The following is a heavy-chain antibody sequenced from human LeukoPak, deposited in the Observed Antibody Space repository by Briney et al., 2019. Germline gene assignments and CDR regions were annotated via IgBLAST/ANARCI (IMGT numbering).Heavy chain of an antibody. V-gene: IGHV3-74*01. CDR2: ISGDGSDR. Sequence: GGSLTLSCTGSGFTFSAQYINWVRQIPGKGLVWVSRISGDGSDRSYADSGKGRFTISRDNAKNTVFLQMTSLRVEDTAVYYYFVRRRASNDAHDDWGQGTMVTVSS. D-gene: IGHD2/OR15-2a*01. J-gene: IGHJ3*01. CDR1: GFTFSAQY. CDR3: FVRRRASNDAHDD.